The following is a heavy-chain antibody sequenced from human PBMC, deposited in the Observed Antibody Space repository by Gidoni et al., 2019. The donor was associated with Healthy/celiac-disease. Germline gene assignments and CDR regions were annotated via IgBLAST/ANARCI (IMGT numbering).Heavy chain of an antibody. V-gene: IGHV3-30*04. J-gene: IGHJ4*02. CDR2: ISYDGSNK. Sequence: QVQLVESGGGVVQPGRSLRLSCAASGFTFSSYAMPWVRQAPGKGLEWVAVISYDGSNKYYADSVKGRFTISRDNSKNTLYLQMNSLRAEDTAVYYCARWGIVPAAMVDWGQGTLVTVSS. CDR3: ARWGIVPAAMVD. D-gene: IGHD2-2*01. CDR1: GFTFSSYA.